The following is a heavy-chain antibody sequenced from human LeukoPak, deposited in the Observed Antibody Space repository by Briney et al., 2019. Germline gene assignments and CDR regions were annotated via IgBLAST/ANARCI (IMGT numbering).Heavy chain of an antibody. CDR2: IIPIFGTA. Sequence: SVKVSCKASGGTFSSYAISWLRQAPGQGLEWMGGIIPIFGTANYAQKFQGRVTITADESTSTAYMELSSLRSEDTAVYYCARETRQWESLYYFDYWGQGTLVTVSS. V-gene: IGHV1-69*13. D-gene: IGHD1-26*01. CDR1: GGTFSSYA. J-gene: IGHJ4*02. CDR3: ARETRQWESLYYFDY.